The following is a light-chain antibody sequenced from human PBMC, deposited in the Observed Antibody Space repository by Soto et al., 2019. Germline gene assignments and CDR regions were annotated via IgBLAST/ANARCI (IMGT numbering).Light chain of an antibody. J-gene: IGKJ1*01. CDR3: QQHGSSVT. CDR2: GAS. V-gene: IGKV3-20*01. Sequence: AGRRSQVTLALSAGEGDLVGRRGGNRGGSSSLAWYQQRPGQAPRLLIYGASSRATGIPDRFSGSGSGTDFTLPISSREPEDLAVSSCQQHGSSVTFGQGTKVDI. CDR1: NRGGSSS.